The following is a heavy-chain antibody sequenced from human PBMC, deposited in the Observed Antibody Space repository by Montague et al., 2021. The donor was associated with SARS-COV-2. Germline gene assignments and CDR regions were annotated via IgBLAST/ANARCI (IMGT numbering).Heavy chain of an antibody. J-gene: IGHJ4*02. CDR1: GGSFSGYY. V-gene: IGHV4-34*01. CDR3: ARDRYSSSWYGQKYYFDY. D-gene: IGHD6-13*01. Sequence: ETLSLTCAVYGGSFSGYYWSWIRQPPGKGLEWIGEINHSGSTNYXXSLKSRVTISVDTSKNQFSLKLSSVTAADTAVYYCARDRYSSSWYGQKYYFDYWGQGTLVTVPS. CDR2: INHSGST.